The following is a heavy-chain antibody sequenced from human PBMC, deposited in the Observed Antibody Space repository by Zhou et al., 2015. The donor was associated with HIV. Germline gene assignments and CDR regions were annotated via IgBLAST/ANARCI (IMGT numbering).Heavy chain of an antibody. V-gene: IGHV1-18*01. J-gene: IGHJ3*01. CDR2: ISAYNGET. CDR3: ARSSVNHDYAFDL. D-gene: IGHD3-22*01. Sequence: QGQLMQSGAAVRQPGSSVNVSCKAFGYDFKHFGINWLRQAPGQGLEWMGWISAYNGETKSARHFQARLTMNTDLSTTTGYMELTSLTSDDTAVYFCARSSVNHDYAFDLWGQGTKVIVSS. CDR1: GYDFKHFG.